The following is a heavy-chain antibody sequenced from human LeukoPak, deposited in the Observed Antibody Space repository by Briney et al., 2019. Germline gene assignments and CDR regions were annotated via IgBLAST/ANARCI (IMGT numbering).Heavy chain of an antibody. CDR2: IYPGDSDT. D-gene: IGHD6-19*01. V-gene: IGHV5-51*01. Sequence: GESLKISCKGSGYSFTSYWIGWVRQMPGKGLEWMGIIYPGDSDTRYSPSFQGQVTISADKSVSTASLQWSSLKASDTAMYYCASANSSGWYYFDYWGQGTLVTVSS. CDR3: ASANSSGWYYFDY. J-gene: IGHJ4*02. CDR1: GYSFTSYW.